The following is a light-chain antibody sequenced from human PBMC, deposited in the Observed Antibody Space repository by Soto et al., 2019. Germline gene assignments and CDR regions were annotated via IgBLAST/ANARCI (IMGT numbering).Light chain of an antibody. J-gene: IGKJ5*01. CDR1: KSVSKN. V-gene: IGKV3D-15*01. Sequence: EIVLTQSPATLSLSPGERATLSCRASKSVSKNLAWYQQKPGQAPRLLIYNASNRATGVPVRFSGSGSGAEFTLTISTLQSEDFAVYYCQQYNNWPSITFGQGTRLEIK. CDR2: NAS. CDR3: QQYNNWPSIT.